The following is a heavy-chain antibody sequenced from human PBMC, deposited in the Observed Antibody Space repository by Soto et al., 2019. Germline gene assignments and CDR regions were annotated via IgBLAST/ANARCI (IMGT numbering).Heavy chain of an antibody. J-gene: IGHJ3*02. V-gene: IGHV4-34*01. CDR1: GGSFSGYY. CDR3: ARGGPTVTYRHAFDI. CDR2: INHSGST. Sequence: QVQLQQWGAGLLKPSETLSLTCAVYGGSFSGYYWSWIRQPPGKGLEWIGEINHSGSTNYNPSLKRRVTISVDTSKNQFSLKLSSVTAADTAVYYCARGGPTVTYRHAFDIWGQGTMVTVSS. D-gene: IGHD4-17*01.